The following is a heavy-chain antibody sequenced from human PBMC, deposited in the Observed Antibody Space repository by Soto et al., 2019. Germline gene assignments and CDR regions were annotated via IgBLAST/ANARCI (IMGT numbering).Heavy chain of an antibody. CDR3: ARAHYQRYDILTGNNWFDP. Sequence: QVQLVQCGAEAKKPGASVKVSCKASGYTFTSYGISWVRQAPGQGLEWMGWISAYNGNTNYAQKLQGRVTMTTDTSTSTAYMELRSLRSDDTAVYYCARAHYQRYDILTGNNWFDPWGQGTLVTVSS. CDR1: GYTFTSYG. D-gene: IGHD3-9*01. J-gene: IGHJ5*02. V-gene: IGHV1-18*01. CDR2: ISAYNGNT.